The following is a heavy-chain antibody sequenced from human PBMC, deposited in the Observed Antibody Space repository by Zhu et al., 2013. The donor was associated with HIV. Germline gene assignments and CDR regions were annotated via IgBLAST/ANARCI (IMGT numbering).Heavy chain of an antibody. CDR3: ARTTDYYDSSGYEAYYFDY. V-gene: IGHV4-59*01. D-gene: IGHD3-22*01. J-gene: IGHJ4*02. CDR1: GGSISSYY. Sequence: QVQLQESGPGLVKPSETLSLTCTVSGGSISSYYWSWIRQPPGKGLEWIGYIYYSGSSKYNPSLKSRVTISEDTSKNQFSLKLSSVTAADTAVYYCARTTDYYDSSGYEAYYFDYWGQGTLVTVSS. CDR2: IYYSGSS.